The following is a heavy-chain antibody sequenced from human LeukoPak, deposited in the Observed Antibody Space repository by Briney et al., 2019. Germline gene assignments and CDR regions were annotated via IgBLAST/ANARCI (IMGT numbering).Heavy chain of an antibody. D-gene: IGHD3-3*01. Sequence: SETLSLTCAVYGGSFSGYYWSWIRQPPGKGLEWIGEINHSGSTNYNPSLKSRVTISVDTSKNQFSLKLSSVTAADTAGYYCARRTITIAGILDCWGQGTLVTVSS. V-gene: IGHV4-34*01. CDR3: ARRTITIAGILDC. CDR1: GGSFSGYY. J-gene: IGHJ4*02. CDR2: INHSGST.